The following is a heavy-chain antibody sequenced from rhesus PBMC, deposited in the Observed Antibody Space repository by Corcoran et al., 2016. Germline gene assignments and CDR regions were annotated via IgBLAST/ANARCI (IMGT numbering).Heavy chain of an antibody. V-gene: IGHV4S10*01. CDR2: IYGSSMTT. CDR3: AREGGRDGFDF. J-gene: IGHJ3*01. Sequence: QVQLQESGPGMVKPSETLSLTCAVSGGSISDNYRWTWIRQPPGKGLEWTGYIYGSSMTTNYNPSLKSRVTISKDTSKNQFSLKLSSVTAADTAVYSCAREGGRDGFDFWGPGLRVTVSS. D-gene: IGHD3-16*01. CDR1: GGSISDNYR.